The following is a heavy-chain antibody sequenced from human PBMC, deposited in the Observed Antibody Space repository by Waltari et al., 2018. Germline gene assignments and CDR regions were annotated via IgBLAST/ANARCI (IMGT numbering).Heavy chain of an antibody. CDR2: INHSGST. V-gene: IGHV4-34*01. CDR3: AVGTSVVVVAATPRRVWFYP. D-gene: IGHD2-15*01. CDR1: GGSFSGYY. J-gene: IGHJ5*02. Sequence: QVQLQQWGAGLLKPSETLSLTCAVYGGSFSGYYWSWIRQPPGKGLEWIGEINHSGSTNYNPSLKSLVTISVDTSKNQFSLKLSSVTAAATAVYYWAVGTSVVVVAATPRRVWFYPWGQGTLVTVSS.